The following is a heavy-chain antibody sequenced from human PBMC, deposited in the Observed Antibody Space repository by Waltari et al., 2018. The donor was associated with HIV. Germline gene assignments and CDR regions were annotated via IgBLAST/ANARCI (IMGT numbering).Heavy chain of an antibody. CDR3: ARDRSEGGGYYYYGLDV. D-gene: IGHD2-15*01. CDR1: GCHLSSYG. J-gene: IGHJ6*02. V-gene: IGHV3-33*01. Sequence: QDQLGESAGGVVQPGRSLRLACAASGCHLSSYGLHWVRQAPGKGLEWVAVIWYDGTNKCYADSVKGRFTISRDNSKNTLYLQMNSLGAEDTAVYYCARDRSEGGGYYYYGLDVWGQGTTVTVSS. CDR2: IWYDGTNK.